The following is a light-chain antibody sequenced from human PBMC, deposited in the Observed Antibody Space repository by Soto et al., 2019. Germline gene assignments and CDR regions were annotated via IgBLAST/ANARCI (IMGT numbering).Light chain of an antibody. V-gene: IGLV2-11*01. CDR1: SCGVGGYNY. J-gene: IGLJ2*01. Sequence: QSALTQPRSVSGSAGQSVTISCTGTSCGVGGYNYVSWYQQHPGKAAKLMIYDVSKRPSGVPDRFSGSKSGNTASLTISGLQAEDEAEYYCCSYAGSYTLVFGGGTKVTVL. CDR3: CSYAGSYTLV. CDR2: DVS.